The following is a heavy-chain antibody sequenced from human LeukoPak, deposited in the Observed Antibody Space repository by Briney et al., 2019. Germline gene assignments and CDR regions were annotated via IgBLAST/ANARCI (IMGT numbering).Heavy chain of an antibody. J-gene: IGHJ4*02. CDR1: GGSISSYY. V-gene: IGHV4-59*01. CDR2: IYYSGST. D-gene: IGHD6-13*01. CDR3: ARQIASAGTAGFDF. Sequence: PSETLSLTCTVSGGSISSYYWSWIRQPPGKGLEWIGYIYYSGSTNYNPSLKSRVTISVDTSKNQFSLKLSSVTAADTAVYYCARQIASAGTAGFDFWGQGALVTVSS.